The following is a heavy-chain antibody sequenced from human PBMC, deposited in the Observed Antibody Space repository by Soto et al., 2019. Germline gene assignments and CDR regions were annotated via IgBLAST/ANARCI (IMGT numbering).Heavy chain of an antibody. CDR2: ISGSGGST. CDR1: GFTFSSYA. D-gene: IGHD3-22*01. Sequence: GGSLRLSCAASGFTFSSYAMSWVRQAPGKGLEWVSAISGSGGSTYYADSVKGRFTISRDNAKNSLYLQMNSLRAEDTAVYYCARDVSDSSGYYTRPLYYFDYWAQRTLVTVSS. J-gene: IGHJ4*02. CDR3: ARDVSDSSGYYTRPLYYFDY. V-gene: IGHV3-23*01.